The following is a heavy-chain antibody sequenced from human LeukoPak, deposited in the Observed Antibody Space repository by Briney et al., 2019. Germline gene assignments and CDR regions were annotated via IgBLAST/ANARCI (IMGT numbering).Heavy chain of an antibody. CDR1: GYTFTSYG. Sequence: GASVKVSCKASGYTFTSYGISWVRQAPRQGLEWMGWISAYNGNTNYAQKLQGRVTMTTDTSTSTAYMELRSLRSDDTAVYYCARDSSGYSSKRGFDPWGQGTLVTVSS. CDR2: ISAYNGNT. CDR3: ARDSSGYSSKRGFDP. J-gene: IGHJ5*02. V-gene: IGHV1-18*01. D-gene: IGHD6-13*01.